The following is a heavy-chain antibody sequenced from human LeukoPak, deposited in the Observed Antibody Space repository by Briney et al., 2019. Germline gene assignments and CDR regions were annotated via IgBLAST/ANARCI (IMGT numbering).Heavy chain of an antibody. V-gene: IGHV1-3*01. CDR3: ARVRTYSSGPFGY. D-gene: IGHD6-19*01. Sequence: GASARVSCKASGYTFTSYAMHWVRQAPGQRLEWMGWINAGNGNTKYSQKFQGRVTITRDTSASTAYMELSSLRSEDTAVYYCARVRTYSSGPFGYWGQGTLVTVSS. J-gene: IGHJ4*02. CDR1: GYTFTSYA. CDR2: INAGNGNT.